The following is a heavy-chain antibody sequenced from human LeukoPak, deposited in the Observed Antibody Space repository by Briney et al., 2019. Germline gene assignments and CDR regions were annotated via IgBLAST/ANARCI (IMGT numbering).Heavy chain of an antibody. V-gene: IGHV3-23*01. CDR3: ARDGGNSWDY. Sequence: GGSLRLSCAASGFSFTVYAMSWVRQAPGKGLEWVSAISGSSDNTYFADSVKGRFTISRDNSKNTVSLQMNSLRAEDTAVYYCARDGGNSWDYWGQGTLVTVSS. D-gene: IGHD6-13*01. CDR1: GFSFTVYA. CDR2: ISGSSDNT. J-gene: IGHJ4*02.